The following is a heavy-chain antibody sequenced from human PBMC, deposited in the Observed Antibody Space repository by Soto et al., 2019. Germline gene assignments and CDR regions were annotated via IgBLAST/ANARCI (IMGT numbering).Heavy chain of an antibody. V-gene: IGHV4-31*03. Sequence: SETLSLTCTVSGGSISSGGYYWSWIRQHPGKGLEWIGYIYYSGSTYYNPSLKSRVTISVDTSKNQFSLKLSSVTAADTAVYYCASGSKQWLVRGGEYYFDYWGQGTLVTVSS. D-gene: IGHD6-19*01. CDR2: IYYSGST. CDR1: GGSISSGGYY. CDR3: ASGSKQWLVRGGEYYFDY. J-gene: IGHJ4*02.